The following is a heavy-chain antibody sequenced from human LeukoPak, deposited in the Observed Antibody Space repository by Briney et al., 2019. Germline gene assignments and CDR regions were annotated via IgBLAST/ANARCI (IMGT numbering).Heavy chain of an antibody. J-gene: IGHJ3*02. CDR3: ARLNPMLPHAFDI. CDR2: IYYSGST. Sequence: PSETLSLTCTVSGGSISSSSYYWGWIRQPPGKGLEWIGSIYYSGSTYYNPSLKSRVTISLDTSKNQFSLKLSSVTAADTAVYYCARLNPMLPHAFDIWGQGTMVTVSS. V-gene: IGHV4-39*01. D-gene: IGHD3-16*01. CDR1: GGSISSSSYY.